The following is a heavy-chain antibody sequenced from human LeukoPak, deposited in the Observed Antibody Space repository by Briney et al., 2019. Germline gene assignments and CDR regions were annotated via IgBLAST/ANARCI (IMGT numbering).Heavy chain of an antibody. CDR2: IYSKSGGT. V-gene: IGHV1-2*02. CDR3: VRDGYSGGAFDI. D-gene: IGHD5-12*01. J-gene: IGHJ3*02. CDR1: GYTFTGHY. Sequence: ASVKVSCKASGYTFTGHYMHWVRQAPGQGLEWMGWIYSKSGGTNYAQKFQSRVTMTRDTSITTAFMELNILKSGDTAVYYCVRDGYSGGAFDIWGQGTMVTVSS.